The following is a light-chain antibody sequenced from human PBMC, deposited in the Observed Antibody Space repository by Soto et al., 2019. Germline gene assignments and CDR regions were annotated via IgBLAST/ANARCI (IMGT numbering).Light chain of an antibody. CDR3: QQYNNWPFS. CDR1: QGVTTN. CDR2: DVS. V-gene: IGKV3-15*01. Sequence: EIVVTPCPGTLSVSPGERATLSCRAGQGVTTNFAWYQQKSGQSPRLLIYDVSIRATGVPARFSGTGSETDFTLTISGLQSEDSAVYFCQQYNNWPFSFGQGTRLEIK. J-gene: IGKJ5*01.